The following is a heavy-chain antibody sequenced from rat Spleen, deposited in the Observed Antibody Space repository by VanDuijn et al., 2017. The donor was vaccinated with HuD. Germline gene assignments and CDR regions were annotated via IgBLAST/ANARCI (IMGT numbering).Heavy chain of an antibody. CDR2: INKDSSTI. V-gene: IGHV4-2*01. D-gene: IGHD1-6*01. CDR3: ARHSRILRIITTGTGYFDY. CDR1: GFNFNDYW. J-gene: IGHJ2*01. Sequence: EVQLVKSDGGLVQPGRSLKLSCAASGFNFNDYWMGWVRQAPGKGLEWIGEINKDSSTINYTPSLKDKFTISRDNAQNTLYLQMDSLRSEDTATYYCARHSRILRIITTGTGYFDYWGQGVMVTVSS.